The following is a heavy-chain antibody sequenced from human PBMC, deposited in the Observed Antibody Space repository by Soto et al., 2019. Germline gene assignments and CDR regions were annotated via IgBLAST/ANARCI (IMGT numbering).Heavy chain of an antibody. CDR1: GFTFDDYG. J-gene: IGHJ4*02. CDR2: INWNGGST. CDR3: ARVRLVRVVAATPHYYFDY. V-gene: IGHV3-20*01. Sequence: GGSLRLSCAASGFTFDDYGMSWVRQAPGKGLEWVSGINWNGGSTGYADSVKGRFTISRDNAKNSLYLQMNSLRAEDTALYHCARVRLVRVVAATPHYYFDYWGQGTLVTVSS. D-gene: IGHD2-15*01.